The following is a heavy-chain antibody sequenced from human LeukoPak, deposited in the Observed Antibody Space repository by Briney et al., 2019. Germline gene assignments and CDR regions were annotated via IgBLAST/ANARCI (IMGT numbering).Heavy chain of an antibody. J-gene: IGHJ5*02. CDR3: AKGKQTAFLDWFDP. V-gene: IGHV3-23*01. D-gene: IGHD2-21*02. CDR2: ISATGGTT. Sequence: GGSLRLSCVASGFTFSAFAMSWVRQAPGKGLQWVSAISATGGTTYYADSVKGRFTSSRDNSKNVLYLQLSSLRAEDTAIYYCAKGKQTAFLDWFDPWGQGTLVTVSS. CDR1: GFTFSAFA.